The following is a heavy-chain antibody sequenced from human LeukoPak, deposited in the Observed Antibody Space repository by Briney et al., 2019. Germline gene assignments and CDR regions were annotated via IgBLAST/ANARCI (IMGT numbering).Heavy chain of an antibody. V-gene: IGHV1-2*04. CDR2: INPNSGGT. CDR1: GYTFTGYY. J-gene: IGHJ4*02. D-gene: IGHD5-18*01. Sequence: GASVKVSCKASGYTFTGYYMHWVRQAPGQGLEWMGWINPNSGGTNYAQKFQGWVTMTRDTSISTAYMELSRLRSDDTAVYYCARERGYSYGQLDYWGQGTLVTVSS. CDR3: ARERGYSYGQLDY.